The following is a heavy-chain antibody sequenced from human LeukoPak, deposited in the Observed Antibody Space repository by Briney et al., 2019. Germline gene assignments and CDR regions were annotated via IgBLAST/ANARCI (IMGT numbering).Heavy chain of an antibody. J-gene: IGHJ4*02. V-gene: IGHV3-48*02. Sequence: GESLRLSCAASGFNFSSYGMSWVRQAPGKGLEWLSHITSGGTIYYADSVKVRFTISRDNANSSLYLQMSSLRDEDTAVYYCARRYCSGGSCGVGPYFDYWGQGTLVTVSS. CDR3: ARRYCSGGSCGVGPYFDY. CDR2: ITSGGTI. CDR1: GFNFSSYG. D-gene: IGHD2-15*01.